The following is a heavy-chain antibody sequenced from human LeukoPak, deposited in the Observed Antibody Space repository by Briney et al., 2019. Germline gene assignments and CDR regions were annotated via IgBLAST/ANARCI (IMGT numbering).Heavy chain of an antibody. D-gene: IGHD2-21*02. Sequence: SETLSLTCTVSGGSISSGGYYWSWLRQHPGKGLEWIGYIYYSGSTYYNPSLKSRVTISVDTSKNQFSLKLSSVTAADTAVYYCAREALLLAYCGGDCSYFDYWGQGTLVTVSS. CDR2: IYYSGST. V-gene: IGHV4-31*03. CDR1: GGSISSGGYY. J-gene: IGHJ4*02. CDR3: AREALLLAYCGGDCSYFDY.